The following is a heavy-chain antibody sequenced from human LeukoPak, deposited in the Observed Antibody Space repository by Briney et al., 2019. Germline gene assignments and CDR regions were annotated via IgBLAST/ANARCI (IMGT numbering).Heavy chain of an antibody. CDR2: ITSRGEST. CDR1: GFTFSIYA. D-gene: IGHD3-10*01. CDR3: ARDRPNYYGGDGHYYRRDGDY. V-gene: IGHV3-23*01. Sequence: GGSLRLSCAASGFTFSIYAMSWVRQAPGKGLQWVSSITSRGESTWYVDSVKGRFTITRDNSENTLYLRMHSLRAEDTAVYYCARDRPNYYGGDGHYYRRDGDYWGRGTLVSVSS. J-gene: IGHJ4*02.